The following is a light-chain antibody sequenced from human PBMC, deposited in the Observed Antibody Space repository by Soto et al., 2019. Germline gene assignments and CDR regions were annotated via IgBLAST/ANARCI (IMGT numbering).Light chain of an antibody. CDR3: QQYGSSPWT. CDR2: GAS. V-gene: IGKV3-20*01. CDR1: QSVSSSY. Sequence: EILLTQYPGTLSLSPGERATLSCRASQSVSSSYLAWYQQKPGQAPRLLIYGASSRATGIPDRFSGSGSGTDFTLTISRLEPEDFAVYYCQQYGSSPWTFGQGTMVDIK. J-gene: IGKJ1*01.